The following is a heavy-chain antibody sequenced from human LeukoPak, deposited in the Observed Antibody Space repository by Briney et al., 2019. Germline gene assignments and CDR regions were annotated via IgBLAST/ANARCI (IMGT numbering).Heavy chain of an antibody. V-gene: IGHV3-74*01. D-gene: IGHD2/OR15-2a*01. CDR2: INSDGSWT. CDR1: GSYW. CDR3: VSFYETY. J-gene: IGHJ4*02. Sequence: GGSLRLSCAASGSYWMHWVRQAPGRGLVWVSHINSDGSWTSYADSVKGRFTISKDNAKNTVYLQMNNLRAEDTAVYYCVSFYETYWGRGTLVTVSS.